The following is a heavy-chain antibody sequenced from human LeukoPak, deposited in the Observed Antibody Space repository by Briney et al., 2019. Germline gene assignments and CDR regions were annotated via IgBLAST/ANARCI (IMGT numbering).Heavy chain of an antibody. V-gene: IGHV1-18*01. CDR2: ISAYNGNT. CDR1: GYTLTNYN. CDR3: ARDRNIVVVVAVTLYYGMDV. D-gene: IGHD2-15*01. J-gene: IGHJ6*02. Sequence: ASVKVSCKASGYTLTNYNISWVRQAPGQGLEWMGWISAYNGNTNNAQKLQGRVTMTTDTSTSTAYMELRSLRSDDTAVYYCARDRNIVVVVAVTLYYGMDVWGQGTTVTVSS.